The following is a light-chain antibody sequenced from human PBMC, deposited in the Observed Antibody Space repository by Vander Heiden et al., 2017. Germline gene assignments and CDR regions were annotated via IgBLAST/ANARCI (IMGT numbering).Light chain of an antibody. CDR3: QQHATLPWT. V-gene: IGKV3-20*01. Sequence: VLTQSPGTLLLSPGEMATLSCRVSQTIDSSYLAWYQQKPGQAPRLLSYRASSRATGIPDRFSGSASGTDFTLTISRLEPEDFAIYYCQQHATLPWTFGLGTTVEIK. J-gene: IGKJ1*01. CDR1: QTIDSSY. CDR2: RAS.